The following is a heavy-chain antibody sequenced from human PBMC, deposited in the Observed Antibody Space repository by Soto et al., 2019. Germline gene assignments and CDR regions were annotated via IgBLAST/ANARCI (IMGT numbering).Heavy chain of an antibody. CDR2: IRGSSGTT. Sequence: EVQLMESGGGLVRPGGSLRLSCAASGFSVSGYSMNWVRQAPGKGLEWISYIRGSSGTTIYAASVRGRFTISRDNANNSLCLQMDSLRDNDSAVYYCTTEGSGSYSTNWGQGTLVIVSS. CDR1: GFSVSGYS. V-gene: IGHV3-48*02. CDR3: TTEGSGSYSTN. J-gene: IGHJ4*02. D-gene: IGHD1-26*01.